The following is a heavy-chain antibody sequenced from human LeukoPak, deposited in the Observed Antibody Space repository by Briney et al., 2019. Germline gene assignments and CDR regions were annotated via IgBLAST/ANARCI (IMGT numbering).Heavy chain of an antibody. Sequence: QAGGSLRLSCVASGFTFSSYWMHWVRHAPGKGLVWVSRINTDGSTTSYADSVKGRFTISRDNAKNTLYLQMNSLRADDTAVYYCARGEMVQVYWGQGTLVTVSS. J-gene: IGHJ4*02. V-gene: IGHV3-74*01. CDR3: ARGEMVQVY. CDR2: INTDGSTT. D-gene: IGHD5-24*01. CDR1: GFTFSSYW.